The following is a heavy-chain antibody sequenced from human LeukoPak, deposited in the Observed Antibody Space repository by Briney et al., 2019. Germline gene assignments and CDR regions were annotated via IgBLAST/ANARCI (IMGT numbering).Heavy chain of an antibody. CDR2: INPNSGGT. V-gene: IGHV1-2*02. Sequence: ASVKVSCKASGYTFIGYFMHWVRQAPGQRLEWMGWINPNSGGTNYAQKFQGRVTMTRYTSISTAYMELSRLRSDDTAVYYCARQSPLAYYMDVWGKGTTVTVSS. J-gene: IGHJ6*03. CDR3: ARQSPLAYYMDV. CDR1: GYTFIGYF.